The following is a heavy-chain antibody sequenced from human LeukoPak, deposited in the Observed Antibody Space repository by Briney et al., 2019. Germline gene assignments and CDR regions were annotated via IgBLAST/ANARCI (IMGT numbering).Heavy chain of an antibody. CDR3: ARRYCSGGTCYRGELDY. Sequence: GESLKISCKGSGYSFTNYWIGWVRQMPGKGLEWMGIIYPGDSDTKYSPSFQGQVTISADKSISTAYLQWSSLKASDTAMYYCARRYCSGGTCYRGELDYWGQGTLVTVSS. CDR2: IYPGDSDT. J-gene: IGHJ4*02. CDR1: GYSFTNYW. V-gene: IGHV5-51*01. D-gene: IGHD2-15*01.